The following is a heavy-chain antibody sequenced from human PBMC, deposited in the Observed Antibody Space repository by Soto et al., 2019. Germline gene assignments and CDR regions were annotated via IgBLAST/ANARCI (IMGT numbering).Heavy chain of an antibody. Sequence: SQTLSLTCAISGDSVSSNSAAWNWIRQSPSRGLEWLGRTYYRSKWYNDYAVSVKSRITINPDTSKNQFSLQLNSVTPEDTAVYSCPREPFAAARGWVYSYGMDVWGQGTTVTVSS. CDR1: GDSVSSNSAA. J-gene: IGHJ6*02. CDR3: PREPFAAARGWVYSYGMDV. D-gene: IGHD6-6*01. V-gene: IGHV6-1*01. CDR2: TYYRSKWYN.